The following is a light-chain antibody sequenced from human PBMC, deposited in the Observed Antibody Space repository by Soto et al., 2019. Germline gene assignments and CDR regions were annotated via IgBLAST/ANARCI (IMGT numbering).Light chain of an antibody. CDR3: QQSYSTPIP. J-gene: IGKJ5*01. Sequence: MNECRSPLSPYVGDRDTITCQASQNITNNLNWDQQKPGKAPKLLIYAASSLQSGVPSRFSGSGSGTDFTLTMSSLRPDDFATDSCQQSYSTPIPFGQGTRLEI. CDR2: AAS. V-gene: IGKV1-39*01. CDR1: QNITNN.